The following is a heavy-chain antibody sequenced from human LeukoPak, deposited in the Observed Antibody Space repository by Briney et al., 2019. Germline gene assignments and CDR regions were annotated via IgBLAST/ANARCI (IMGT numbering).Heavy chain of an antibody. CDR3: ARQNYDFWSGYYTGDYYYYYMDV. D-gene: IGHD3-3*01. Sequence: PSETLSLTCTVSGGSISSSSYYWGWIRQPPGKGLEWIGSIYYSGSTYYNPSLKSRVTISVDTSKNQFSLKLSSVTAADTAVYYCARQNYDFWSGYYTGDYYYYYMDVWGKGTTVTVSS. J-gene: IGHJ6*03. V-gene: IGHV4-39*01. CDR2: IYYSGST. CDR1: GGSISSSSYY.